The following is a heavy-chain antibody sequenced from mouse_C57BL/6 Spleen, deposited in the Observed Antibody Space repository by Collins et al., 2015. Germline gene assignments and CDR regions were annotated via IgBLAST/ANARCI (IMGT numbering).Heavy chain of an antibody. V-gene: IGHV1-55*01. CDR3: ARNDYSNLAWFAY. Sequence: GQGLEWIGDIYPGSGSTNYNEKFKSKATLTVDTSSGTAYMQLSSLTSEDSAVYYCARNDYSNLAWFAYWGQGTLVTVSA. D-gene: IGHD2-5*01. J-gene: IGHJ3*01. CDR2: IYPGSGST.